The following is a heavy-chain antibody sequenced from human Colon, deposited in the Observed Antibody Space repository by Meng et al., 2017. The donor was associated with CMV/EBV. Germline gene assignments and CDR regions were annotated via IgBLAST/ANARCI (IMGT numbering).Heavy chain of an antibody. V-gene: IGHV1-18*01. D-gene: IGHD4-23*01. CDR2: ISAYTGDT. J-gene: IGHJ4*02. Sequence: ASAKVSCKASGYTFMNYGISWVRQAPGQGLEWMGWISAYTGDTRYSHKVQGSVTMTRDTSTNTAYMELRSLKSDDTAVYYCSREVDYGGHIALGYWGQGTLVTVSS. CDR3: SREVDYGGHIALGY. CDR1: GYTFMNYG.